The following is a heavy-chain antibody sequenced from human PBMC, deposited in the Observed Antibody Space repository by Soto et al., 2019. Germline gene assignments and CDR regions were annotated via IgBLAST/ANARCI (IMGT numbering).Heavy chain of an antibody. CDR3: AKDMDATVFNFAS. CDR2: ISYDGSKI. Sequence: HPGGSLRLSCAASGFIFTRFGIDWVRQSPGKGLEWVAVISYDGSKIYYGDSVKGRFTISRDNSKNMVFLQMNSLRAEDTAVYNCAKDMDATVFNFASWGQGTLVPVSS. CDR1: GFIFTRFG. V-gene: IGHV3-30*18. J-gene: IGHJ4*02. D-gene: IGHD2-2*01.